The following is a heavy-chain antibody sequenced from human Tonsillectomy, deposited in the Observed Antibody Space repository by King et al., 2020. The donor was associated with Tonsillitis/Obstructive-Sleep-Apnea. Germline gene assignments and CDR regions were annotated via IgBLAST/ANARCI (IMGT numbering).Heavy chain of an antibody. Sequence: VQLVESGGGLVKPGGSLRLSCAASGFTFSNAWMSWVRQAPGKGLEWVVLIKSKTDGGTTDYAAPVKGRFTISRDDSKNTLYLQMNSLKTEDTAVYYCTTAETDYWGQGTLVTVSS. V-gene: IGHV3-15*01. CDR3: TTAETDY. CDR1: GFTFSNAW. CDR2: IKSKTDGGTT. J-gene: IGHJ4*02.